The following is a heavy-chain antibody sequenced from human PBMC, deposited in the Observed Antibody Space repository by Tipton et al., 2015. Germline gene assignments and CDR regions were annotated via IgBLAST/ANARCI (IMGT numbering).Heavy chain of an antibody. Sequence: TLSLTCTVSGGSISSSSYYWGWIRQPPGKGLEWIGSVYYTGGTYYNPSLKSRVSISVDTSENQFSLKLSSVTAADSAVYYCASGGILGYFDYWGQGTLITVSS. CDR2: VYYTGGT. CDR1: GGSISSSSYY. V-gene: IGHV4-39*07. J-gene: IGHJ4*02. D-gene: IGHD3-16*01. CDR3: ASGGILGYFDY.